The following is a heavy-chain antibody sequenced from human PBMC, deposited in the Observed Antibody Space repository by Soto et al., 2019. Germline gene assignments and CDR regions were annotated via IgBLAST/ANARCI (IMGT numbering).Heavy chain of an antibody. J-gene: IGHJ4*02. CDR2: IYYSGST. Sequence: RIRQPPGKGLEWIGYIYYSGSTNYNPSLKSRVTISVDTSKNQFSLKLSSVTAADTAVYYCVRRYGYSFDYWGQGTLVTVSS. D-gene: IGHD1-1*01. V-gene: IGHV4-59*08. CDR3: VRRYGYSFDY.